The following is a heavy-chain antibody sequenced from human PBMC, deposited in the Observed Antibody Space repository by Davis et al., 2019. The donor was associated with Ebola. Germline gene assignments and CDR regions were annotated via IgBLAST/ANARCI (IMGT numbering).Heavy chain of an antibody. J-gene: IGHJ4*02. CDR2: INPNSGGT. D-gene: IGHD2-8*02. CDR1: GYTFTSYY. V-gene: IGHV1-2*04. Sequence: AASVKVSCKASGYTFTSYYMHWVRQAPGQGLECKGWINPNSGGTDYAQKFQGWVTMTRDTSISTAYMELSRLRSDDTAVYYCARGGYCTGGVCYYFDYWGQGTLVTVSS. CDR3: ARGGYCTGGVCYYFDY.